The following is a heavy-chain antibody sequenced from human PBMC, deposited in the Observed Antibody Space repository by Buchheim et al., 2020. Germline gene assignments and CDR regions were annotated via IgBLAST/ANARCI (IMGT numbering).Heavy chain of an antibody. Sequence: EVQLLESGGGLVQPGGSLRLSCETSGFKFSTYAMAWVRQAPGKGLEWVSVFGSDGGGVQYADSVEGRFAISRDNSKSTLYLQMNSLRPEDTALYYCAKYVRPAVTCGFDYWGQG. CDR1: GFKFSTYA. CDR2: FGSDGGGV. V-gene: IGHV3-23*01. J-gene: IGHJ4*02. D-gene: IGHD4-11*01. CDR3: AKYVRPAVTCGFDY.